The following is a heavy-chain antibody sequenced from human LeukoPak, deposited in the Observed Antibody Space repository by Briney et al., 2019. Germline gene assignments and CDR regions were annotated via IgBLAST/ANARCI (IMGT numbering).Heavy chain of an antibody. CDR2: IYHSGST. J-gene: IGHJ3*02. Sequence: PSETLSLTCAVSGGSISSGGYSWSWIRQPPGKGLEWIGYIYHSGSTYYNPSLKNRVTISVDRSKNQFSLKLSSVTAADTAVYYCAGMTTVTALGAFDIWGQGTMVTVSS. CDR1: GGSISSGGYS. D-gene: IGHD4-17*01. V-gene: IGHV4-30-2*01. CDR3: AGMTTVTALGAFDI.